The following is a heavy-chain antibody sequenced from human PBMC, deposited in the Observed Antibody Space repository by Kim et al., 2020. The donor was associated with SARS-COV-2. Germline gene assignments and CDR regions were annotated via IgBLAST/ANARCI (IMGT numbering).Heavy chain of an antibody. D-gene: IGHD5-18*01. Sequence: QKFQGRVTITADESTSTAYMELSSLRSEDTAVYYCARDRIGYSYGYPENIWGQGTMVTVSS. CDR3: ARDRIGYSYGYPENI. V-gene: IGHV1-69*01. J-gene: IGHJ3*02.